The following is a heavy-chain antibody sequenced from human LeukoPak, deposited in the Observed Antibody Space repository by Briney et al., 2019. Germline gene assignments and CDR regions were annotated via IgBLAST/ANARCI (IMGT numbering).Heavy chain of an antibody. D-gene: IGHD3-3*01. J-gene: IGHJ4*02. V-gene: IGHV4-34*01. CDR1: GGSFSGYY. CDR2: INHSGST. CDR3: ARRVGLGVVPSIGY. Sequence: PSETLSLTCAVYGGSFSGYYWSWVRQPPGKWLEWIGEINHSGSTNYNPSLKSRVTISVDTSKNQFSLKLSSVTAADTAVYYCARRVGLGVVPSIGYWGQGTLVTVSS.